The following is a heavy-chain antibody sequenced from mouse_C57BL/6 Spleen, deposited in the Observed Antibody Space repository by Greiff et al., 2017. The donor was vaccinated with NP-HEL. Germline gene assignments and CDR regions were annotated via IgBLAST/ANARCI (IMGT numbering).Heavy chain of an antibody. V-gene: IGHV1-18*01. CDR1: GYTFTDYN. Sequence: EVQLQQSGPELVKPGASVKIPCKASGYTFTDYNMDWVKQSHGKSLEWIGDINPNNGGTIYNQKFKGKATLTVDKSSSPAYMELRSLTSEDTAVYYWSRDSYGSSSFAYWGQGTLVTVSA. CDR3: SRDSYGSSSFAY. CDR2: INPNNGGT. D-gene: IGHD1-1*01. J-gene: IGHJ3*01.